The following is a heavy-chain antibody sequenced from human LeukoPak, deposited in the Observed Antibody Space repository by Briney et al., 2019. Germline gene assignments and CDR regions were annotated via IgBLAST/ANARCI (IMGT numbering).Heavy chain of an antibody. D-gene: IGHD2-2*01. Sequence: GGSLRLSCVASGFTFSDYGMLWVRQPPGKGLEWVAVISYDGRNEHYADSVKGRFTISRDNSKNTVFLQMNSLRAEDTAVYYCAKDQDGIVVVPAASGDYWGQGTLVTVSS. CDR2: ISYDGRNE. CDR3: AKDQDGIVVVPAASGDY. CDR1: GFTFSDYG. V-gene: IGHV3-30*18. J-gene: IGHJ4*02.